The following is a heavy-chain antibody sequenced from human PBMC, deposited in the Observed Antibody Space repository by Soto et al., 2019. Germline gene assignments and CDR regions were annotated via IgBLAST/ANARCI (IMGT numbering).Heavy chain of an antibody. CDR3: AKDRGSTSKRWFDP. J-gene: IGHJ5*02. CDR2: ISYDGSNK. CDR1: GFTFSSYG. D-gene: IGHD2-2*01. Sequence: GGSLRLSCAASGFTFSSYGMHWVRQAPGKGLEWVAVISYDGSNKYYADFVKGRFTISRDNSKNTLYLQMNSLRAEDTAVYYCAKDRGSTSKRWFDPWGQGTLVTVSS. V-gene: IGHV3-30*18.